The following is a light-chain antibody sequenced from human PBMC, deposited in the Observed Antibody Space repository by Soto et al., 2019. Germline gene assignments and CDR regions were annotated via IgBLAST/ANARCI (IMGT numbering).Light chain of an antibody. CDR3: SSYTAGGTI. CDR2: EVS. J-gene: IGLJ1*01. CDR1: LGDVGSYVY. Sequence: QSALTHPASVSGSPGQSITISYTGTLGDVGSYVYGSWYQQLPGKGPNLMISEVSNRPSGVSNRFSGSKSGNTACLTISGLQSGDEADYYCSSYTAGGTIFGTGTKGTVL. V-gene: IGLV2-14*01.